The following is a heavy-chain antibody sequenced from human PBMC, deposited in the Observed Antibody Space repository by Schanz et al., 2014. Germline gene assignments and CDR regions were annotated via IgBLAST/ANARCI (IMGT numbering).Heavy chain of an antibody. CDR2: INTKTGNP. CDR1: GYSFSTYA. V-gene: IGHV7-4-1*02. D-gene: IGHD2-2*01. CDR3: ARGFCAGTSCPIFDY. Sequence: QVHLVQSESELKNPGASVKVSCKTSGYSFSTYAMNWVRQAPGQGLEWMGWINTKTGNPTYAQGFTGRFVFSLDTSVSATHLQITNLKADDTAVYCCARGFCAGTSCPIFDYWGQGTLVTVSS. J-gene: IGHJ4*02.